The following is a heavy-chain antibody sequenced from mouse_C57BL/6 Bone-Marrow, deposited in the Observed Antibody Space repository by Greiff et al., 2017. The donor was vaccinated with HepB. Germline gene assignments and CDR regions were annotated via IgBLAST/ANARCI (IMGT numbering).Heavy chain of an antibody. CDR2: IDPSDSYT. CDR1: GYTFTSYW. CDR3: ARGYGPPFAY. Sequence: QVQLQQPGAELVKPGASVKLSCKASGYTFTSYWMQWVKQRPGQGLEWIGEIDPSDSYTNYNQKFKGKATLTVDTSSSTAYMQLSSLTSEDSAVYDCARGYGPPFAYWGQGTLVTVSA. J-gene: IGHJ3*01. V-gene: IGHV1-50*01. D-gene: IGHD1-1*01.